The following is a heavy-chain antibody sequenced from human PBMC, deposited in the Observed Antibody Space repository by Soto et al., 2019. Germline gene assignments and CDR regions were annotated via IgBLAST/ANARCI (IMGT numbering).Heavy chain of an antibody. D-gene: IGHD3-3*01. Sequence: ASVQVSCKASGYTFTGYYMHWVRQAPGQGLEWMGWINPNSGGTNYAQKFQGWVTMTRDTSISTAYMELSRLRSDDTAVYYCARGTYYDFWSGYSYRGTGYYGMDVWGQGTTVTVSS. CDR1: GYTFTGYY. V-gene: IGHV1-2*04. CDR3: ARGTYYDFWSGYSYRGTGYYGMDV. CDR2: INPNSGGT. J-gene: IGHJ6*02.